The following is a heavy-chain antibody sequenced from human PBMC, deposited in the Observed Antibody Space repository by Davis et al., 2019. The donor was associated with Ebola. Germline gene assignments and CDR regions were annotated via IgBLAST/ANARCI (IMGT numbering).Heavy chain of an antibody. CDR1: GSSISSGAY. J-gene: IGHJ4*02. CDR3: ARNNSGLPFDY. Sequence: PSETLSLTCAVSGSSISSGAYWGWIRQSPGKGLEWIGSIYNSGSTYYNPSLKSRVIISSDTSKNQFSLKLNSVTAADTAIYYCARNNSGLPFDYWGQGTLVTVSS. D-gene: IGHD3-10*01. CDR2: IYNSGST. V-gene: IGHV4-38-2*01.